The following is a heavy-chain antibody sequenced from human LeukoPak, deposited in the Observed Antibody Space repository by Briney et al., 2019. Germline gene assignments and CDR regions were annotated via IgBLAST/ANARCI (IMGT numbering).Heavy chain of an antibody. Sequence: PSETQSLTCAVYGGSFSGYYWSWIRQPPGKVMEWIGEINHSGSTKYNPSLKSRVTISVDTSKNQFSLKLSSVTAADTAVYYCARSRKDIVVVPAARDWFDPWGQGTLVTVSS. CDR3: ARSRKDIVVVPAARDWFDP. J-gene: IGHJ5*02. CDR2: INHSGST. D-gene: IGHD2-2*01. CDR1: GGSFSGYY. V-gene: IGHV4-34*01.